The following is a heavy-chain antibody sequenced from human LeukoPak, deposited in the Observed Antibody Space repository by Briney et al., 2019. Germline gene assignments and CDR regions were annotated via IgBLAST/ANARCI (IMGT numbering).Heavy chain of an antibody. J-gene: IGHJ4*02. Sequence: GGSLRLSCAASGFTFSSYWMSWVRQAPGKGLEWVANIKQDGSEKYYVDSVKGRFTISRDNAKNSLYLQMNSLRAEDTAVYYCARMRYCGGDCPYYFDYWGQGTLVTVSS. CDR2: IKQDGSEK. CDR1: GFTFSSYW. V-gene: IGHV3-7*01. CDR3: ARMRYCGGDCPYYFDY. D-gene: IGHD2-21*02.